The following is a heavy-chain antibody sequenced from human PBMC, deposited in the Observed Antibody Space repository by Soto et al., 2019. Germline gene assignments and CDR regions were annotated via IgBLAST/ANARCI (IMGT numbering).Heavy chain of an antibody. J-gene: IGHJ6*02. CDR1: GYTFSTYW. V-gene: IGHV5-10-1*01. CDR3: ARHTVAKYYEYLWGSYNEDAPYGMDV. CDR2: IDPSDSYT. Sequence: GESLKISCEGSGYTFSTYWISWVRQMPEKGLEWMGRIDPSDSYTKYSPSFQGHVSISADKSINTAYLQWNSLKASDTAIYYCARHTVAKYYEYLWGSYNEDAPYGMDVWGQGTTVTVS. D-gene: IGHD3-16*01.